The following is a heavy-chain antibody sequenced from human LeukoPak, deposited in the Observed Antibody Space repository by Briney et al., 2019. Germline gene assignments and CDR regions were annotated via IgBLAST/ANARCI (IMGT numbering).Heavy chain of an antibody. J-gene: IGHJ6*02. Sequence: SETLSLTCTVSGGSISSGGYYWSWIRQHPGKGLEWIGYIYYSGSTYYNPSLKSRVTISVDTSKNQFSLKLSSVTAADTAVYYCARDPNYYGSPNGMDVWGQGTTVTVSS. V-gene: IGHV4-31*03. CDR1: GGSISSGGYY. CDR2: IYYSGST. D-gene: IGHD3-10*01. CDR3: ARDPNYYGSPNGMDV.